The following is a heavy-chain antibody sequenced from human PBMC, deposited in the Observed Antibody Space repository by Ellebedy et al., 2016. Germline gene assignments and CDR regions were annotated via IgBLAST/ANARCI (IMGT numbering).Heavy chain of an antibody. D-gene: IGHD2-2*01. CDR3: ARASSRAFVVVPADVAVDGMDV. J-gene: IGHJ6*02. CDR2: ISAYNGNT. V-gene: IGHV1-18*01. Sequence: ASVKVSCKASGYTFTSYGISWVRQAPGQGLEWMGWISAYNGNTNYAQKLQGRVTMTTDTSTSTAYMELRSLRSDDTAVYYCARASSRAFVVVPADVAVDGMDVWGQGTTVTVSS. CDR1: GYTFTSYG.